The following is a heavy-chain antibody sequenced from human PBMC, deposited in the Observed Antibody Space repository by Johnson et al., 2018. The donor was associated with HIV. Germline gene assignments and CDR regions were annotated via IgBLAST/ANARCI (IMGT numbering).Heavy chain of an antibody. CDR3: AKDEYYDSSGYAEAFDI. Sequence: VQLVESGGGVVQPGGSLRLSCAASGFTFSSYGMHWVRQAPGKGLEWVAFIRYDGSNKYYADSVKGRFTISRDNSKNTLYLQMNSLRAEDTAVYYCAKDEYYDSSGYAEAFDIWGQGTMVTVSS. D-gene: IGHD3-22*01. CDR1: GFTFSSYG. V-gene: IGHV3-30*02. J-gene: IGHJ3*02. CDR2: IRYDGSNK.